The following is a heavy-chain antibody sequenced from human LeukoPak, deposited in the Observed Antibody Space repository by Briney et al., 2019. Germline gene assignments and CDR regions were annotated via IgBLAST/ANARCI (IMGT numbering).Heavy chain of an antibody. V-gene: IGHV3-23*01. CDR2: TSGSGGST. CDR3: AKDLLYWDY. Sequence: GGSLRLSCAASGFTLSSYAMSWVRQAPGKGLEWVSGTSGSGGSTYYADSVKGRFTISRDNSKNTLYLQMNSLRAEDTAVYYCAKDLLYWDYWGQGTLVTVSS. J-gene: IGHJ4*02. D-gene: IGHD2-2*02. CDR1: GFTLSSYA.